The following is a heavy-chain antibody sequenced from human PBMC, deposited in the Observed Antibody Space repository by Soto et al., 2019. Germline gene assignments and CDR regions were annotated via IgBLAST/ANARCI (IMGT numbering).Heavy chain of an antibody. J-gene: IGHJ5*02. Sequence: ALVKVSCKASGYTFTSYGISWVRQAPGQGLEWMGWISAYNGNTNYAQKLQGRVTMTTDTSTSTAYMELRSLRSDDTAVYYCARADFPGGIAVAEWFDPWGQGTLVTVSS. CDR1: GYTFTSYG. V-gene: IGHV1-18*01. CDR2: ISAYNGNT. CDR3: ARADFPGGIAVAEWFDP. D-gene: IGHD6-19*01.